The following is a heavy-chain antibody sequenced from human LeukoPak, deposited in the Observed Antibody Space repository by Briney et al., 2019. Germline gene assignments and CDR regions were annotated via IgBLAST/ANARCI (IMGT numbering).Heavy chain of an antibody. Sequence: GGSLRLSCAASGFTFSSYGMHWVRQAPGKGLEWVAVISYDGSNKYYADSVKGRFTISRDNSKNTLYLLMNSLRVEDTAVYYCAKDLLAAGWFDPWGQGTLVTVSS. CDR2: ISYDGSNK. CDR1: GFTFSSYG. CDR3: AKDLLAAGWFDP. V-gene: IGHV3-30*18. D-gene: IGHD6-13*01. J-gene: IGHJ5*02.